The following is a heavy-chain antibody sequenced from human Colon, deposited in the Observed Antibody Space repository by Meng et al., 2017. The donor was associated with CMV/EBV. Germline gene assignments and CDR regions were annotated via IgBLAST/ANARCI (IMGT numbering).Heavy chain of an antibody. D-gene: IGHD2-15*01. J-gene: IGHJ5*02. CDR3: VRDATVARGGQTHNRLDP. CDR2: ICYTGIT. CDR1: GGSISTTNYC. V-gene: IGHV4-39*07. Sequence: SETLSLTCTVSGGSISTTNYCWGWIRQPPGKGLEWIGSICYTGITYYNPSLKSRVTISVDTSKNQFSLRLSSVTAADTAVYYCVRDATVARGGQTHNRLDPWGQGTLVTVSS.